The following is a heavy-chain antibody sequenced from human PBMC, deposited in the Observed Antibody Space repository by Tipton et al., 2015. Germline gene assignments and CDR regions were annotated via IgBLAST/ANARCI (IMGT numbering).Heavy chain of an antibody. V-gene: IGHV4-59*07. Sequence: TLSLTCTVSGGSISSEYWRWIRQPPGKGLEWIGYVFYTGSTYYDPSLESRVTISVDTFENQFSLKLSSVTAADTAVYYCARSGDTYIDYWGQGTLVTVSS. CDR3: ARSGDTYIDY. CDR2: VFYTGST. CDR1: GGSISSEY. J-gene: IGHJ4*02. D-gene: IGHD5-18*01.